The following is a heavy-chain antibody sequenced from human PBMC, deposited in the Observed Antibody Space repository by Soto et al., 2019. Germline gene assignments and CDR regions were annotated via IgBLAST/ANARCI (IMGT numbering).Heavy chain of an antibody. J-gene: IGHJ3*02. Sequence: QVQLVQSGTEVKKPGASVKVSCKASGYTFTNYGISWVRQAPGQGLEWLAWINTYNGHTNYAQTLQGRVTLTTDTSTSTAYMELRSLRSDDTAVYYCARDLLYSSRSTVRFDIWGQGTMVTVSS. D-gene: IGHD6-13*01. CDR3: ARDLLYSSRSTVRFDI. CDR1: GYTFTNYG. V-gene: IGHV1-18*01. CDR2: INTYNGHT.